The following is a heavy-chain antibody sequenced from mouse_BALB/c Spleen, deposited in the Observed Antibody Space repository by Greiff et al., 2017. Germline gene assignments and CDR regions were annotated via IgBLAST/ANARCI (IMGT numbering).Heavy chain of an antibody. V-gene: IGHV3-1*02. CDR2: IHYSGST. CDR1: GYSITSGYS. Sequence: VQLKQSGPDLVKPSQSLSLTCTVTGYSITSGYSWHWIRQFPGNKLEWMGYIHYSGSTNYNPSLKSRISITRDTSKNQFFLQLNSVTTEDTATYYCARWGSTMITWYFDVWGAGTTVTVSS. J-gene: IGHJ1*01. CDR3: ARWGSTMITWYFDV. D-gene: IGHD2-4*01.